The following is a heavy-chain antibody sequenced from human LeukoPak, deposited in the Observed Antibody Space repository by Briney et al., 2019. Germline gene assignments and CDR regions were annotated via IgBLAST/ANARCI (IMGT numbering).Heavy chain of an antibody. CDR3: ARGLNVVSSGPFDY. CDR1: RGSISSGRYY. J-gene: IGHJ4*02. CDR2: IYASGST. V-gene: IGHV4-61*02. D-gene: IGHD6-19*01. Sequence: PSETLSLTCTVSRGSISSGRYYWSWIRQPAGKGLEWIARIYASGSTNYNPSLKSRVTISVDTSKNQFSLKLSSVTAADTAVYYCARGLNVVSSGPFDYWGQGTLVTVSS.